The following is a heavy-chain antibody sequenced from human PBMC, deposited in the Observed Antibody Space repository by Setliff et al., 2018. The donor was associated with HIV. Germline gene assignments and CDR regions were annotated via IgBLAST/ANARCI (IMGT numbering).Heavy chain of an antibody. CDR1: GYTFSGYY. D-gene: IGHD2-2*01. J-gene: IGHJ6*03. CDR3: ARGDIIAVPAAIDMDV. V-gene: IGHV1-2*02. CDR2: INPNGGGT. Sequence: ASVKVSCKASGYTFSGYYMHWVRQAPGQGLEWMGWINPNGGGTNYAQKFQGRVTMTRDTSISTAYMELSRLRSDDTAVYYCARGDIIAVPAAIDMDVWGKGTTVTVTS.